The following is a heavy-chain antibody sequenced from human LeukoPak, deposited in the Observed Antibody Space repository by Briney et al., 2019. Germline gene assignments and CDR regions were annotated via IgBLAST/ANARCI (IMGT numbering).Heavy chain of an antibody. J-gene: IGHJ5*02. Sequence: ASVKVSCKASGYSFTSYYMHWVRRAPGQGLERMGRIHPSDSSTSYAQTFQGRVTMARDTSTSTVYMELSSLRSEDTAVYYCARGGVAKLGPLDLWGQGTLVTVSS. CDR3: ARGGVAKLGPLDL. V-gene: IGHV1-46*01. CDR2: IHPSDSST. CDR1: GYSFTSYY. D-gene: IGHD7-27*01.